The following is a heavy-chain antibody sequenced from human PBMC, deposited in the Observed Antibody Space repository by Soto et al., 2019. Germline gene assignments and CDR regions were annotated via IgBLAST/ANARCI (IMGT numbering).Heavy chain of an antibody. D-gene: IGHD2-21*02. V-gene: IGHV4-59*01. J-gene: IGHJ6*02. Sequence: SETLSLTCTVSGGSISRYYWSWIRQPPGKGLEWIGYMYNTGSTVYNPPFKSRVTISVDTSKNQFSLKLNSVTAADTAVYYGARDLWGYCGTDCYPLDVWGQGTTVT. CDR1: GGSISRYY. CDR2: MYNTGST. CDR3: ARDLWGYCGTDCYPLDV.